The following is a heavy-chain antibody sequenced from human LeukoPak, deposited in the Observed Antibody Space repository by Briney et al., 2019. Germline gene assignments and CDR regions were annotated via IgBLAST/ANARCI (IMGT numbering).Heavy chain of an antibody. CDR1: GYSISSGYY. J-gene: IGHJ4*02. D-gene: IGHD3-22*01. Sequence: SETLSLTCAVSGYSISSGYYWGWIRQPPGKGLEWIGGIYHSGSTYYNPSLKSRVTISVDTSKNQFSLKLSSVTAADTAVYYCARGPRVYYDSSGYYWSGYYFDYWGQGTLVTVSS. CDR2: IYHSGST. CDR3: ARGPRVYYDSSGYYWSGYYFDY. V-gene: IGHV4-38-2*01.